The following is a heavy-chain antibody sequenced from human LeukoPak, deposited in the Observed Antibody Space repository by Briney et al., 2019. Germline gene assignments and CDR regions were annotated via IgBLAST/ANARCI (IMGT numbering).Heavy chain of an antibody. CDR1: GFTFSSYW. CDR2: INQDGSDH. CDR3: VRGRPY. Sequence: PGGSLRLSCAVSGFTFSSYWINWVRQAPGKGPEWVASINQDGSDHYYVDSVKGRFTISRDNAKDSLYLQMSSLRVEDTAVYYCVRGRPYWGQGTVVTVSS. V-gene: IGHV3-7*05. J-gene: IGHJ4*02.